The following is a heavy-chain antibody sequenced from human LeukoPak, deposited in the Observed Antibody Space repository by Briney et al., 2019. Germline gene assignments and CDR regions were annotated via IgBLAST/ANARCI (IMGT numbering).Heavy chain of an antibody. CDR2: INPNSGGT. D-gene: IGHD5-24*01. CDR3: ARARDGYNSGIDY. V-gene: IGHV1-2*04. CDR1: GYTFTGYY. Sequence: ASVKVSCKASGYTFTGYYMHWVRQAPGQGLEWMGWINPNSGGTNYAQKFQGWVTMTRDTSISTAYMELSRLRSDDTAVYYCARARDGYNSGIDYWGRGPLVTVSS. J-gene: IGHJ4*02.